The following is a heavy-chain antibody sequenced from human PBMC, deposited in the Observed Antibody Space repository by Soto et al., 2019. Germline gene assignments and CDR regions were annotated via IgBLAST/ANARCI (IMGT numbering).Heavy chain of an antibody. J-gene: IGHJ4*02. V-gene: IGHV3-30-3*02. D-gene: IGHD6-6*01. CDR2: ISYDGSNK. CDR1: GFTFSSYA. CDR3: AKRSRSSTFDY. Sequence: GGSLRLSCAASGFTFSSYAMHWVRQAPGKGLEWVAVISYDGSNKYYADSVKGRFTISRDNSKNTLYLQMNSLRAEDTAVYYCAKRSRSSTFDYWGQGTLVTVSS.